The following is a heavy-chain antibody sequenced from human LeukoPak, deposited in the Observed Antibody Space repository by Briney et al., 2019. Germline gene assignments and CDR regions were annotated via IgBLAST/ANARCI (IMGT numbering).Heavy chain of an antibody. D-gene: IGHD3-16*01. V-gene: IGHV1-69*04. Sequence: GASVKVSCKASGGTFSSYAISWVRQAPGQGLEWMGRIIPILGIANYAQKFQGRVTMTRDTATSTVYVELSSLRSEDTAVYYCARPLGGLHGVFDIWGQGTRVTVFS. CDR3: ARPLGGLHGVFDI. J-gene: IGHJ3*02. CDR1: GGTFSSYA. CDR2: IIPILGIA.